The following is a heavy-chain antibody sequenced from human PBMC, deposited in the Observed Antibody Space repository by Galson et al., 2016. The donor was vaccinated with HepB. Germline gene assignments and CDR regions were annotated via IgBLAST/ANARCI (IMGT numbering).Heavy chain of an antibody. J-gene: IGHJ4*02. Sequence: SVKVSCKASGYTFTSYTMHWVRQAPGQRLEWMGWINAGNGNTKYSQRFRGRVTITRDTSANTAYMELSSLTSEDTAMYYCAREGEGFGELLVYWGQGTLVTVPS. CDR3: AREGEGFGELLVY. V-gene: IGHV1-3*01. CDR1: GYTFTSYT. CDR2: INAGNGNT. D-gene: IGHD3-10*01.